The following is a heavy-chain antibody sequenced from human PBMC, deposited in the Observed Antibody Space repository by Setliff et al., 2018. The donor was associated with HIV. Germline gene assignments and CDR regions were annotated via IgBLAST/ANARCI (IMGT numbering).Heavy chain of an antibody. CDR3: ARDFGGVRAEKQQLPNWFDP. CDR1: GGSFSDYY. V-gene: IGHV4-34*01. D-gene: IGHD6-13*01. Sequence: SETLSLTCAVYGGSFSDYYWSWIRQPPGKGLEWIGEIYHSGSTIYNPSLKSRVTISVDTSKNQFSLKLSSVTAADTAVYYCARDFGGVRAEKQQLPNWFDPWGQGTLVTVSS. CDR2: IYHSGST. J-gene: IGHJ5*02.